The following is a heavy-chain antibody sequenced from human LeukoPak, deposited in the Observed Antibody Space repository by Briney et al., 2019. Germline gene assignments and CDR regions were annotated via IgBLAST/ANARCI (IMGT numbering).Heavy chain of an antibody. CDR3: LTIVETTFDAFDI. J-gene: IGHJ3*02. D-gene: IGHD2/OR15-2a*01. Sequence: GGSLRPSCAASGFTFSKYCLHWLRHAPGKGLVWVSRINPDDKSASYADSVKGRFTIARDDARKTLYLQMNSLRAEDTAVYYCLTIVETTFDAFDIWGQGTMVTVSS. CDR1: GFTFSKYC. V-gene: IGHV3-74*01. CDR2: INPDDKSA.